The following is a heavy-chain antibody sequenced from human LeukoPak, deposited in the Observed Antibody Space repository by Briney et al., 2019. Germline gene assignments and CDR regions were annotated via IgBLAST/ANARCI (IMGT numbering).Heavy chain of an antibody. D-gene: IGHD3-22*01. V-gene: IGHV4-59*01. CDR3: ARQVSGLYESSGYLEFDY. CDR1: GGSISSYY. J-gene: IGHJ4*02. Sequence: SETLSLTCTVSGGSISSYYWSWIRQPPGKGLEWSGYIYYSGSTNYNPSLKSRVTISVDTSKNQFSLKLSSVTAADTAVYYCARQVSGLYESSGYLEFDYWGQGTLVTVSS. CDR2: IYYSGST.